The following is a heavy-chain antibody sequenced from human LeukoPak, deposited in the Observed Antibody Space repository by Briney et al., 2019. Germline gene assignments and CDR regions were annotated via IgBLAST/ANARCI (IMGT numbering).Heavy chain of an antibody. D-gene: IGHD6-19*01. CDR1: GGSISSYY. CDR3: ARDRSGWYSGTRGWFDP. CDR2: IYYSGST. Sequence: SETLSLTCTVSGGSISSYYWSWIRQPPGKGLEWIGYIYYSGSTNYNPSLKSRVTISVDTSKNQFSLKLSSVTAADTAAYYCARDRSGWYSGTRGWFDPWGQGTLVTVSS. J-gene: IGHJ5*02. V-gene: IGHV4-59*01.